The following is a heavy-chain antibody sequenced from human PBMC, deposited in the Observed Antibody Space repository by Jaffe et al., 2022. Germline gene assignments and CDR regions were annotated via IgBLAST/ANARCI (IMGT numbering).Heavy chain of an antibody. CDR3: ARSQVPPPEGGVIALHDAFDI. Sequence: QVTLRESGPALVKPTQTLTLTCTFSGFSLSTSGMCVSWIRQPPGKALEWLALIDWDDDKYYSTSLKTRLTISKDTSKNQVVLTMTNMDPVDTATYYCARSQVPPPEGGVIALHDAFDIWGQGTMVTVSS. CDR1: GFSLSTSGMC. D-gene: IGHD3-16*02. J-gene: IGHJ3*02. V-gene: IGHV2-70*01. CDR2: IDWDDDK.